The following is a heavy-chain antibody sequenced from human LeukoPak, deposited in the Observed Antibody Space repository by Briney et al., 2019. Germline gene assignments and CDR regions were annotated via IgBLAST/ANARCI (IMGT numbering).Heavy chain of an antibody. D-gene: IGHD6-13*01. J-gene: IGHJ3*02. CDR1: GFALSSYV. CDR2: ISDSGGST. V-gene: IGHV3-23*01. Sequence: GGSLRLSCAASGFALSSYVMSWVRQAPGKGLEWVSGISDSGGSTYYADSVKGRFTISRDNSKNTLYLQMNSLRTEDTAVYSCATGVAALRAFDIWGQGTLVTVSS. CDR3: ATGVAALRAFDI.